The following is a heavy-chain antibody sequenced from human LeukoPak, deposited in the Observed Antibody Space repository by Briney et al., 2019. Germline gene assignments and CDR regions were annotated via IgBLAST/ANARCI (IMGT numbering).Heavy chain of an antibody. CDR3: ARDRVVPAAMEGYYYYMDV. CDR2: ISSSSSYI. J-gene: IGHJ6*03. CDR1: GFTFSSYE. Sequence: GGSLRLSCAASGFTFSSYEMNWVRQAPGKGLEWVSSISSSSSYIYYADSVKGRFTISRDNAKNSLYLQMNSLRAEDTAVYYCARDRVVPAAMEGYYYYMDVWGKGTTVTVSS. V-gene: IGHV3-21*01. D-gene: IGHD2-2*01.